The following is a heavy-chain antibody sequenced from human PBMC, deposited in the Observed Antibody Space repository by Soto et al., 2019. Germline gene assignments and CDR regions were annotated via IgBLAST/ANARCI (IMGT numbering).Heavy chain of an antibody. J-gene: IGHJ4*02. CDR3: ARYTYDFWSGYQFDY. D-gene: IGHD3-3*01. CDR2: IYYSGST. Sequence: TSETLSLTCTVSGGSISSYYWSWIRQPPGKGLEWIGYIYYSGSTNYNPSLKSRVTISVDTSKNQFSLKLSSVTAADTAVYYCARYTYDFWSGYQFDYWGQGTLVTVSS. V-gene: IGHV4-59*08. CDR1: GGSISSYY.